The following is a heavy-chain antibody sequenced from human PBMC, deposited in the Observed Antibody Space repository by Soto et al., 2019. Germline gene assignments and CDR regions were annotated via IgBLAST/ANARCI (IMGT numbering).Heavy chain of an antibody. CDR1: GIPVSSNY. D-gene: IGHD3-10*01. J-gene: IGHJ6*02. CDR2: RHSGGDT. V-gene: IGHV3-53*04. CDR3: ARDGPDYYASRMDV. Sequence: EVQMVESGGGLVQPGGSLRLSCAASGIPVSSNYMTWVRQAPGQGLEWVSVRHSGGDTYYAHSVKGRFTISRHDSTNTLFLQMNSLTPEDTAVYYCARDGPDYYASRMDVWGQGTTVTVSS.